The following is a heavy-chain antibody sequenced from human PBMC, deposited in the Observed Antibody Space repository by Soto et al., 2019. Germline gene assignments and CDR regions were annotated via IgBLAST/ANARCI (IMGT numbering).Heavy chain of an antibody. CDR2: IIPIFGTA. CDR3: ADGGDSTTYGMDV. V-gene: IGHV1-69*01. Sequence: QVQLVQSGAEVNKPGSSVKVSCKASGGTFSSYAISWVRQAPGQGLEWMGGIIPIFGTANYAQKFQGRVTITADESTSKAYMERSSLRSEDTDVYYCADGGDSTTYGMDVWGQGTTVTVSS. D-gene: IGHD3-22*01. CDR1: GGTFSSYA. J-gene: IGHJ6*02.